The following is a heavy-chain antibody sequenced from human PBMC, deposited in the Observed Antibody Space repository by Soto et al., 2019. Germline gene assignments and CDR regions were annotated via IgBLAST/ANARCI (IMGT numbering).Heavy chain of an antibody. J-gene: IGHJ4*02. CDR2: IKRKTDGGTK. Sequence: GGSLRLSCAASGFTFSNAWMNWVRQAPGKGLEWVGRIKRKTDGGTKDDAAPVKARFNISRNDSKNTLYLQMNSLKTEDTAGYYCTTDVDTATPDDYWGQGTLVTVSS. CDR3: TTDVDTATPDDY. D-gene: IGHD5-18*01. CDR1: GFTFSNAW. V-gene: IGHV3-15*07.